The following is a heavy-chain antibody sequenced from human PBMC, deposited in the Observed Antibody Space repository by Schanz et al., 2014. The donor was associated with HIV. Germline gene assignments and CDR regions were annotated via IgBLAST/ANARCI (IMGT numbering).Heavy chain of an antibody. J-gene: IGHJ6*02. D-gene: IGHD3-3*02. CDR1: GYKFTSYG. Sequence: QGQLVQSGAEVKKPGASVKVSCKASGYKFTSYGITWVRQAPGQGLEWMGGIIPIFGTANYAQKFQGRVTIIADESTSTAYMELSSLRSADTAVYFCARAAFSSEYYYGMDVWGQGTTVTVSS. CDR2: IIPIFGTA. CDR3: ARAAFSSEYYYGMDV. V-gene: IGHV1-69*13.